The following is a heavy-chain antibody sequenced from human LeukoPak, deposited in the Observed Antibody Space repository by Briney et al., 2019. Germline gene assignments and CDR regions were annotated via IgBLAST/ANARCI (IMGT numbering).Heavy chain of an antibody. V-gene: IGHV3-33*01. D-gene: IGHD3-22*01. CDR1: GFTFSSYG. CDR3: ARDRTYYYDSSGYYYPTY. J-gene: IGHJ4*02. CDR2: IWYDGSNK. Sequence: PGRSLRLSCAASGFTFSSYGMHWVRQAPGKGLEWVAVIWYDGSNKYYADSVKGRFTISRDNSKNTLYLQMNSLRAEDTAVYYCARDRTYYYDSSGYYYPTYWGRGTLVTVSS.